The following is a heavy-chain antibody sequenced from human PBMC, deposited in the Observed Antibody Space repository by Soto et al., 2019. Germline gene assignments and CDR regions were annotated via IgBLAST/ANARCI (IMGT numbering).Heavy chain of an antibody. V-gene: IGHV3-30*18. Sequence: GGSLRLSCAASGFTFISYGMHWVLQAPCKGLEWVAVISYDGSNKYYADSVKGRFTISRDNSKNTLYLQMNSLRAEDTAVYYCAKTLRVLEWLSAFDYWGQGTLVTVSS. CDR2: ISYDGSNK. CDR3: AKTLRVLEWLSAFDY. CDR1: GFTFISYG. J-gene: IGHJ4*02. D-gene: IGHD3-3*01.